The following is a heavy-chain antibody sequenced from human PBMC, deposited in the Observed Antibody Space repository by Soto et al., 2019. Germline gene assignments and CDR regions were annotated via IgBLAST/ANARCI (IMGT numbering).Heavy chain of an antibody. Sequence: QVQLVQSGAEVKKPGSSVKVSCKASGGTFSSYAISWVRQAPGQGLEWMGGIIPIFGTANYAQKFQGRVTLTAHDSTSPADMELSSLRSDDTAVYNCARGEMATVFDYWGQGTLVTVSS. CDR3: ARGEMATVFDY. CDR2: IIPIFGTA. J-gene: IGHJ4*02. CDR1: GGTFSSYA. D-gene: IGHD4-4*01. V-gene: IGHV1-69*12.